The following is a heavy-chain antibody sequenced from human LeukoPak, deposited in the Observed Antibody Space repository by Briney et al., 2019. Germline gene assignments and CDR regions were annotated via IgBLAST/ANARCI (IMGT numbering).Heavy chain of an antibody. CDR1: GFTFDDYA. D-gene: IGHD6-19*01. V-gene: IGHV3-43D*03. J-gene: IGHJ6*02. Sequence: GGSLRLSCAASGFTFDDYAMHWVRQAPGKGLEWVSLISWDGGSTYYADSVKGRFTISRDNSKNSLYLQMNSLRAEDTALYYCAKDIEEQWLENYYYGMDVWGQGTMVTVSS. CDR3: AKDIEEQWLENYYYGMDV. CDR2: ISWDGGST.